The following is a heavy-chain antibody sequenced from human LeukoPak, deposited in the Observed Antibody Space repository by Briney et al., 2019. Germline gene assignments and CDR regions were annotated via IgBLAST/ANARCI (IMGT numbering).Heavy chain of an antibody. Sequence: SETLSLTCTVSGGSISSGGYSWSWIRQPPGKGLEWIGYIYYSGSTYYNPSLKSRVTISVDTSKNQFSLKLSSVTAADTAVYYCARVAWSSAAHGNWFDPWGQGTLVTVSS. CDR1: GGSISSGGYS. CDR3: ARVAWSSAAHGNWFDP. CDR2: IYYSGST. D-gene: IGHD2-2*01. J-gene: IGHJ5*02. V-gene: IGHV4-30-4*07.